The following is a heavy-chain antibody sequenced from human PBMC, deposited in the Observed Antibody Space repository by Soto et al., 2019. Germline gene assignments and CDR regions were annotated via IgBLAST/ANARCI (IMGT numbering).Heavy chain of an antibody. CDR1: GTTFSSYD. CDR2: IIPTFGLP. CDR3: AGRDGYTT. V-gene: IGHV1-69*01. J-gene: IGHJ5*02. Sequence: VQLVQSGSEVITPGSSVTVSCKASGTTFSSYDINWVRQAPGQGLEWMGGIIPTFGLPNYSQKFQDRPTITADESTTTAYMDLSSLTSEDTAIYFCAGRDGYTTWGQGTLVTVSA. D-gene: IGHD5-12*01.